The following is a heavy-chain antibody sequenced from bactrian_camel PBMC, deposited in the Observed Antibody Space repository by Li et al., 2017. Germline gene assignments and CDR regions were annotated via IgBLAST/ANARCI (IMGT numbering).Heavy chain of an antibody. D-gene: IGHD1*01. CDR2: IRTGYPFTS. V-gene: IGHV3S1*01. J-gene: IGHJ4*01. CDR1: GATAGRHC. CDR3: AARRFPRIEHVTRDARLNVDEYNT. Sequence: VQLVESGGGSVRTGGSLRLSCAASGATAGRHCMAWFRQVPGKERETVASIRTGYPFTSDYHASVEGRFTISQDNAKKNLYLQMNMMKPEDTDMYYCAARRFPRIEHVTRDARLNVDEYNTWGQGTQVTVSS.